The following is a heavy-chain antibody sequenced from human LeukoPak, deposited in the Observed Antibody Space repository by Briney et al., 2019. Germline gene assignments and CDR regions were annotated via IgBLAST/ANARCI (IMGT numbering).Heavy chain of an antibody. D-gene: IGHD2-15*01. V-gene: IGHV1-8*01. CDR2: MNPNSGHT. Sequence: ASVTVSCKASVYTFTRYEVNGVGQAGGQGLEGMGWMNPNSGHTGYAQKFQGRVVMTTNTSISTAYMELSSLRSEDPAVYYCARGAPGAYCCGGMCPYFDYWGQGTLVSVSS. CDR3: ARGAPGAYCCGGMCPYFDY. CDR1: VYTFTRYE. J-gene: IGHJ4*02.